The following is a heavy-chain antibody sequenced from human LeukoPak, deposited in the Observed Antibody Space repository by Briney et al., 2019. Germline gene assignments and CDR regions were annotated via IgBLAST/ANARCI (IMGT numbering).Heavy chain of an antibody. CDR3: AREAGSGSGSYSKGSDY. V-gene: IGHV3-48*04. J-gene: IGHJ4*02. CDR2: ISSSSYTI. CDR1: GFTFSSYG. D-gene: IGHD3-10*01. Sequence: GGSLRLSCAASGFTFSSYGMSWVRQAPGKALEWVSYISSSSYTIYYADSVKGRFSISRDNAKNSLYLQMNSLRAEDTAVYYCAREAGSGSGSYSKGSDYWGQGTLVTVSS.